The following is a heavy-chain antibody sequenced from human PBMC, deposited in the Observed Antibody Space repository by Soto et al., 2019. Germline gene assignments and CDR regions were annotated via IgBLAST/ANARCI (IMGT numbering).Heavy chain of an antibody. CDR1: GLTISGKKY. CDR3: ATWHEREHAYDV. J-gene: IGHJ3*01. V-gene: IGHV3-53*01. Sequence: DVQLVESGGGLIQPRESLRLSCAAFGLTISGKKYVAWVRQAPGKGLEWVSGLYDVDGSFYAESVRGRFTTSSDRSKTTVYLQMNDLRPDDTAVYYCATWHEREHAYDVWGQGTTVTVSS. CDR2: LYDVDGS. D-gene: IGHD1-1*01.